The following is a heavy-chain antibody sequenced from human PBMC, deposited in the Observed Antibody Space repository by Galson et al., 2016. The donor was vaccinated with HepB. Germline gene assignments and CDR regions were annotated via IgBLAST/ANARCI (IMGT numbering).Heavy chain of an antibody. CDR2: ISYLGISQ. V-gene: IGHV3-30-3*02. D-gene: IGHD1-14*01. J-gene: IGHJ3*01. CDR3: ARAGRTTCFFAFDL. Sequence: SLRLSCAASGYPFSSYIIHWVRQAPGKGLELVSVISYLGISQDYADSVKCRFTISRDDSKNTLYLQLNGLRPEDTAVYLCARAGRTTCFFAFDLWGRGTLVTVSS. CDR1: GYPFSSYI.